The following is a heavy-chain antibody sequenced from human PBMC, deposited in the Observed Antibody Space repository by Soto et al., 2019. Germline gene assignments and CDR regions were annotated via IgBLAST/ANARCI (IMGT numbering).Heavy chain of an antibody. CDR1: GFPLGVFG. D-gene: IGHD2-15*01. Sequence: PGGSMRLSCSPSGFPLGVFGLHWVRQPPGNGLEWVAFISYDGSNKWSADPLKGRSTISRDNSRNTVDLHMNSLRPEDTAVYYCAKDSGGGNHHHYYGLDVRGQGTTGTVSS. CDR3: AKDSGGGNHHHYYGLDV. J-gene: IGHJ6*02. V-gene: IGHV3-30*18. CDR2: ISYDGSNK.